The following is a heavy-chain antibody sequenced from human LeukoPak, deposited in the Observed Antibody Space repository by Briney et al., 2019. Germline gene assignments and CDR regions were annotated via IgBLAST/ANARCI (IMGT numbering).Heavy chain of an antibody. Sequence: SETLSLTCTVSGGSISSHYWSWIRQPPGKGLEWIGYIYYSGSTNYNPSLKSRVTISVDTSKNQFSLKLSSVTAADTAMYYCARVVGYCSSTSCPNWFDPWGQGTLVTVSS. V-gene: IGHV4-59*11. CDR3: ARVVGYCSSTSCPNWFDP. J-gene: IGHJ5*02. CDR2: IYYSGST. D-gene: IGHD2-2*01. CDR1: GGSISSHY.